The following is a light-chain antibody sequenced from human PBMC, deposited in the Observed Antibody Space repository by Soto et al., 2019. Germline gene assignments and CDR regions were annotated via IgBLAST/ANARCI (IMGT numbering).Light chain of an antibody. CDR3: SSYAGSNNFV. V-gene: IGLV2-8*01. Sequence: QSALTQPPSASGSPGQSVTISCTGTISDVGGYNSVSWYQQHPGEAPKLMIYEVTKRPSGVPDRFSGSKSGNTASLTVSGLQAEDEADYYCSSYAGSNNFVFGTGTKLTVL. J-gene: IGLJ1*01. CDR1: ISDVGGYNS. CDR2: EVT.